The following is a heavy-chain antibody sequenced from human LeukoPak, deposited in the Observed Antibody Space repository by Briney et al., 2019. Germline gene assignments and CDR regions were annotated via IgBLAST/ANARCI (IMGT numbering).Heavy chain of an antibody. J-gene: IGHJ1*01. D-gene: IGHD3-22*01. V-gene: IGHV4-38-2*02. CDR3: ARGPDSSGYY. Sequence: SETLSLTCTVSGYSISSGYYWGWIRQPPGKGLEWIGSIYHSGSTYYNPSLKSRVTISVDTSKNQFSLKLSSVTAADTAVYYCARGPDSSGYYWGQGTLVTVSS. CDR1: GYSISSGYY. CDR2: IYHSGST.